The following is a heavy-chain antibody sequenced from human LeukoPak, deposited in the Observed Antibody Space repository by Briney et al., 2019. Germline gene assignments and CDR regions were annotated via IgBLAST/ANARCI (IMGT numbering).Heavy chain of an antibody. V-gene: IGHV4-4*09. CDR2: IYHSGNT. D-gene: IGHD6-19*01. CDR3: ASTRRAAVAGRFDS. J-gene: IGHJ4*02. Sequence: SETLSLTCNVSGASMSSNYWSWIRQPPGKGLEWIGYIYHSGNTNYSPSLQSRVTMSVDESKNQFSLRVHFVSAADTAVYYCASTRRAAVAGRFDSWGQGTLVTVSS. CDR1: GASMSSNY.